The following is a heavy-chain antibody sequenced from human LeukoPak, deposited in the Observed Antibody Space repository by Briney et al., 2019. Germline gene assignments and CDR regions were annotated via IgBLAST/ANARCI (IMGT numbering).Heavy chain of an antibody. Sequence: PGGSLRLSCAASGFKFDDYGMSWVRQAPGKGLEWVSGINWNGGSTGYADSVKGRFTTSRDNAKNSLYLQMNSLRADDTAVYYCARSGYLGPDYWGQGTPVTVSS. V-gene: IGHV3-20*04. CDR1: GFKFDDYG. J-gene: IGHJ4*02. CDR3: ARSGYLGPDY. CDR2: INWNGGST. D-gene: IGHD2-2*01.